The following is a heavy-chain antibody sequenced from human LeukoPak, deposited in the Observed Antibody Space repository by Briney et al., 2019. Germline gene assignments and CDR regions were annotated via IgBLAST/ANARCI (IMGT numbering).Heavy chain of an antibody. V-gene: IGHV4-59*01. J-gene: IGHJ4*02. CDR2: IYYSGST. D-gene: IGHD6-13*01. Sequence: SETLSLTCTVSGGSISSYYWSWIRQPPGKGLEWIGYIYYSGSTNYNPSLKSRVTISVDTSKNQFSLKLSSVTAADTAVHYCARVAAGVVMYYFDYWGQGTLVTVSS. CDR3: ARVAAGVVMYYFDY. CDR1: GGSISSYY.